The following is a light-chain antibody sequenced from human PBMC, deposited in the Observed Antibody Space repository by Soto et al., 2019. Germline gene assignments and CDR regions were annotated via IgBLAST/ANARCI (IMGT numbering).Light chain of an antibody. CDR2: EVT. V-gene: IGLV2-14*01. J-gene: IGLJ2*01. CDR1: SSDVGGYNY. CDR3: SSYTSTNHVV. Sequence: QSALTQPASVSGSPGQSITISCTGTSSDVGGYNYVSWYQQHPGKAPKLVIYEVTKRPSGVSNRFSGSKSGNTASLTISGLQDEDETDYYCSSYTSTNHVVFGGGTKVTVL.